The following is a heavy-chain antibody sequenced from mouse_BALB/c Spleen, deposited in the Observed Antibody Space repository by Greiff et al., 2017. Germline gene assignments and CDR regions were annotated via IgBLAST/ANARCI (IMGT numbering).Heavy chain of an antibody. V-gene: IGHV3-6*02. CDR1: GYSITSGYY. Sequence: VQLKESGPGLVKPSQSLSLTCSVTGYSITSGYYWNWIRQFPGNKLEWMGYISYDGGNNYNPSLKNRISITRDTSKNQFFLKLNSVTTEDTATYYCASHGNHYFDYWGQGTTLTVSS. CDR2: ISYDGGN. J-gene: IGHJ2*01. D-gene: IGHD2-1*01. CDR3: ASHGNHYFDY.